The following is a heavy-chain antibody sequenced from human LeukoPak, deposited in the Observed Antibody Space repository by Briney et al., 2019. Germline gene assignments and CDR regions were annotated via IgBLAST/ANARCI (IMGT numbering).Heavy chain of an antibody. CDR1: GGSISNYY. J-gene: IGHJ4*02. D-gene: IGHD5-12*01. V-gene: IGHV4-59*01. CDR3: AREDSGYDYSPFYY. Sequence: SETLSLTCTVSGGSISNYYWSWIRQPPGKGVEWIGYIYHTGSTSYNPSLKSRVVMSVETSQNQFSLKVRSVTAADTAVYYCAREDSGYDYSPFYYWGQGILVTVSS. CDR2: IYHTGST.